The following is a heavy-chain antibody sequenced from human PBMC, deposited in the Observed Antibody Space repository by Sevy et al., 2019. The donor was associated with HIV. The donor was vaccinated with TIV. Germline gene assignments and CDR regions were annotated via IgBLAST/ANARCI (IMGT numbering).Heavy chain of an antibody. J-gene: IGHJ4*02. CDR1: GGSVSNGDYY. V-gene: IGHV4-30-4*01. CDR3: ASKRGYTPGPLEY. D-gene: IGHD5-12*01. Sequence: SETLSLTCDVAGGSVSNGDYYWSWIRQPPGKGREGFGYIYYSGSGYYNPFLKSRVTISVETSKNQFSLKMRSVTAATTAIYYAASKRGYTPGPLEYWGQGTLVTVSS. CDR2: IYYSGSG.